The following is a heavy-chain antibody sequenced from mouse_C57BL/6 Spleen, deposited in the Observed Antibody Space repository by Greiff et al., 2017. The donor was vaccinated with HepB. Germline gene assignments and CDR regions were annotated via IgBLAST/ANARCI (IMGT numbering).Heavy chain of an antibody. CDR1: GYSFTDYN. CDR3: ARKGYYDYDEGFAY. Sequence: EVQLQQSGPELVKPGASVKISCKASGYSFTDYNMNWVKQSNGKSLERIGVINPNYGTTSYNQKFKGKATLTVDQSSSTAYMQLNSLTSEDSAVYYCARKGYYDYDEGFAYWGQGTLVTVSA. V-gene: IGHV1-39*01. CDR2: INPNYGTT. D-gene: IGHD2-4*01. J-gene: IGHJ3*01.